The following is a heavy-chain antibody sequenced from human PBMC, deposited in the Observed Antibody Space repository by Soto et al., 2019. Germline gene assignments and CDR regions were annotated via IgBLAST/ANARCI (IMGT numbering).Heavy chain of an antibody. CDR3: AREWGLLPYYVMNV. Sequence: SETLSLTFIVSGDSVTSGSYSWTWLRQPPGKGLEWIGYISYTGRTKYNPSLQSRVTISVDTSKNDFSLNLSSVTAADTAVYFCAREWGLLPYYVMNVWGHGTAVTVSS. J-gene: IGHJ6*02. CDR2: ISYTGRT. CDR1: GDSVTSGSYS. V-gene: IGHV4-61*03. D-gene: IGHD2-21*02.